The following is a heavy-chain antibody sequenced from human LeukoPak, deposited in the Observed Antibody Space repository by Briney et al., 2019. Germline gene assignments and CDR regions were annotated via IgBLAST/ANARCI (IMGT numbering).Heavy chain of an antibody. D-gene: IGHD3-22*01. J-gene: IGHJ3*02. CDR3: AHRQWDYYDSSGPRGPLDAFDI. V-gene: IGHV2-5*02. CDR2: IYWDDDK. Sequence: GSGPTLVNPTQTLTLTCTFSGFSLSTSGVGVGWIRQPPGKALEWLSLIYWDDDKRYSPSLKSRLTITKDTSKNQVVLTMTNMDPVDTATYYCAHRQWDYYDSSGPRGPLDAFDIWGQGTMVTVSS. CDR1: GFSLSTSGVG.